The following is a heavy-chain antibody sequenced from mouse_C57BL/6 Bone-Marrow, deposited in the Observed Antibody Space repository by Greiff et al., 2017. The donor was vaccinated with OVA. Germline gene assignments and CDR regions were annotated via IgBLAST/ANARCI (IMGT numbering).Heavy chain of an antibody. J-gene: IGHJ4*01. CDR2: IYPRSGNT. D-gene: IGHD1-1*01. V-gene: IGHV1-81*01. Sequence: QVQLQQSGAELARPGASVKLSCKASGYTFTSYGIRWVKQRPGQGLEWIGEIYPRSGNTYYNEKFKGKATLTADKSSSTAYVELRSLTSEDSAVYFCARDYYGSPHYWGQGTSVTVSS. CDR3: ARDYYGSPHY. CDR1: GYTFTSYG.